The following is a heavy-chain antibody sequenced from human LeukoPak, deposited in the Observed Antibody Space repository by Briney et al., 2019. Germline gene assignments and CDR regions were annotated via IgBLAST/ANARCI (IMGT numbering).Heavy chain of an antibody. Sequence: GGSLRLSCAASGFTFSYYGMHWVRQAPGKGLEWVAFIRFDGTDIYYADSVKGRFTISRGNSKNTLYLQMNSLRAEDTAMYYCAKSIAVAGFGGGRIFDYWGQGTLVTVSS. D-gene: IGHD6-19*01. J-gene: IGHJ4*02. CDR1: GFTFSYYG. CDR3: AKSIAVAGFGGGRIFDY. CDR2: IRFDGTDI. V-gene: IGHV3-30*02.